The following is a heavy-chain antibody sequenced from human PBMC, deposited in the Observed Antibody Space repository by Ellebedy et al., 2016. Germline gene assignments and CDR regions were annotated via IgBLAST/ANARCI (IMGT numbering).Heavy chain of an antibody. J-gene: IGHJ4*02. Sequence: GESLKISCAASGFIFSTYWMHWVRQAPGKGLVWVSRINTDGSSTTYADSVKGRFTISRDNAKNTLYLQMNSLGGEDTAVYFCARVRYEKRPHDFWGQGTLVTVSS. D-gene: IGHD2-15*01. CDR2: INTDGSST. CDR3: ARVRYEKRPHDF. V-gene: IGHV3-74*01. CDR1: GFIFSTYW.